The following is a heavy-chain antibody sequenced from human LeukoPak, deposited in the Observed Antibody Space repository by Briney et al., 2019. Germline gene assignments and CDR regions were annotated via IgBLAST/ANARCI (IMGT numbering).Heavy chain of an antibody. D-gene: IGHD6-19*01. J-gene: IGHJ2*01. CDR1: GGTFSSYA. V-gene: IGHV1-69*13. CDR3: ARVFTSGWYDDQVAYWYFDL. Sequence: ASVKVSCKASGGTFSSYAISWVRQAPGQGLEWMGGIIPIFGTADYAQKFQGRVTITADESTSTAYMELSRLRSDDTAVYYCARVFTSGWYDDQVAYWYFDLWGRGTLVTVSS. CDR2: IIPIFGTA.